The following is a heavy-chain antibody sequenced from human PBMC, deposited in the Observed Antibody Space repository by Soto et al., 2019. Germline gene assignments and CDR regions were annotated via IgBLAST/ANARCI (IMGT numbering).Heavy chain of an antibody. CDR2: ISGNGGNT. Sequence: EVQLLESGGGLVQPGGSLRLSCAASGFTFSSYAMSWVRQAPGKGLQWVSSISGNGGNTYYAYSVKGRFTISRDNSKNTLFLQLNNLRAEDTAVYFCAKAPGAYSYGYRFDSWGQGSLVAVSS. CDR1: GFTFSSYA. CDR3: AKAPGAYSYGYRFDS. V-gene: IGHV3-23*01. D-gene: IGHD5-18*01. J-gene: IGHJ4*02.